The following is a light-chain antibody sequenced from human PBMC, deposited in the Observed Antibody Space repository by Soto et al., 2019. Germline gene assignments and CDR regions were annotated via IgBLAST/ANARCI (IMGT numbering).Light chain of an antibody. CDR2: EVS. CDR3: SSYTNGSTLV. Sequence: QSALTQPASLSGCPGKSISISCSGTSSDVGAYPYVSWYQQHPGKAPKLMIYEVSNRPSAVSNRVSGSKSGHTASLTISGLQAEDEGDYYLSSYTNGSTLVFAGGTKLAV. J-gene: IGLJ2*01. CDR1: SSDVGAYPY. V-gene: IGLV2-14*01.